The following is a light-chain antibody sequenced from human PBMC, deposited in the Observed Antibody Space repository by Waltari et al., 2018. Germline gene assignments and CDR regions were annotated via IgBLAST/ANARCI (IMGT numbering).Light chain of an antibody. V-gene: IGKV1-6*01. Sequence: AIQMTQSPSSLSASVGDRVTIACRASPDIGDNLGWYQQKPGKAPLPLIYAASILQNGVPPRFSGSGSDTDFTLTISSLQPDDFATYFCQQGNLYPWTFGQGTKLEIK. J-gene: IGKJ2*02. CDR1: PDIGDN. CDR3: QQGNLYPWT. CDR2: AAS.